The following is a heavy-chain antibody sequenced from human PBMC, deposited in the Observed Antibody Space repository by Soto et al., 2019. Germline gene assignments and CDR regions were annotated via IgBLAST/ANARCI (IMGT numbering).Heavy chain of an antibody. CDR3: ARAAAYYYRSGSNLDC. V-gene: IGHV3-33*01. J-gene: IGHJ4*02. CDR1: GFTFSSYG. CDR2: IWYDGSNK. D-gene: IGHD3-10*01. Sequence: GGSLRLSCAASGFTFSSYGMHWVRQAPGKGLEWVAVIWYDGSNKYYADSVKGRFTISRDNPKNTLNLQMNSLRVEDTAVYYCARAAAYYYRSGSNLDCWGPGTQLTVSS.